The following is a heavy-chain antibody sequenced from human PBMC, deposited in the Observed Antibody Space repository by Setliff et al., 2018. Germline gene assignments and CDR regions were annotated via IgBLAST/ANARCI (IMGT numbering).Heavy chain of an antibody. CDR2: IQNGGST. Sequence: SETLSLTCTVSGGSMTSYYWSWIRQPPGKGLEWIGYIQNGGSTYYNPSLKSRVTISVDTSKNQFSLKLTSVTAADTAVYYCARRPRNVVVEEDYWGQGILVTVSS. CDR3: ARRPRNVVVEEDY. V-gene: IGHV4-59*04. D-gene: IGHD2-15*01. CDR1: GGSMTSYY. J-gene: IGHJ4*02.